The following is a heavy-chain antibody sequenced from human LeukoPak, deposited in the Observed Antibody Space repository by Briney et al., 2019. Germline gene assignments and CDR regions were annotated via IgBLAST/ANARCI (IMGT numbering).Heavy chain of an antibody. CDR2: IYYSGST. V-gene: IGHV4-31*03. D-gene: IGHD6-6*01. CDR3: ARVLPGYSSSSVYYYYYYMDV. J-gene: IGHJ6*03. Sequence: SETLSLTCTVSGGSISSGGYYWSWIRQHPGKGLEWIGYIYYSGSTYYNPSLKSRVTISVDTSKNQFSLKLSSVTAADTAVYYCARVLPGYSSSSVYYYYYYMDVWGKGTTVTVSS. CDR1: GGSISSGGYY.